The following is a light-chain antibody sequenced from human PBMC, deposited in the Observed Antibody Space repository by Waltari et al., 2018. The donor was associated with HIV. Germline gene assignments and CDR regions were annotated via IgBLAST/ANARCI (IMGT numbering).Light chain of an antibody. V-gene: IGLV3-21*02. CDR2: DDT. J-gene: IGLJ2*01. CDR3: QVWDESSEHVV. Sequence: SYVLTQAPSVSVAPGQAASITCGNNIGIKTVHWYQQKPGQAPVLVVYDDTDRPSGIPGRFSDSNSGNTATLTISRVEAGDEADYYCQVWDESSEHVVFGGGTKVTVL. CDR1: NIGIKT.